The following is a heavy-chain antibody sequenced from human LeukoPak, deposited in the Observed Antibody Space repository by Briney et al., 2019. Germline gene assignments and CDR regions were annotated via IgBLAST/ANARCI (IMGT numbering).Heavy chain of an antibody. V-gene: IGHV3-73*01. J-gene: IGHJ4*02. CDR1: GFTFSGSA. CDR2: IRSKANSYAT. Sequence: GGSLRLSCAASGFTFSGSAMHWVRQASGKGLEWVGRIRSKANSYATAYAASVKGRFTISRDDSKNTAYLQTNSLKTEDTAVYYCTPLTEGWLQRAFDYWGQGTLVTVSS. D-gene: IGHD5-24*01. CDR3: TPLTEGWLQRAFDY.